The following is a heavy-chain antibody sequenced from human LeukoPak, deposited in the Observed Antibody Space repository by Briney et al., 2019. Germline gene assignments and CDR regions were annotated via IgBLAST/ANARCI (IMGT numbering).Heavy chain of an antibody. D-gene: IGHD3-3*01. CDR1: GGSISSYY. Sequence: SETLSLTCTVSGGSISSYYWSWIRQPPGKGLEWIGYIYYSGSTNYNPSLKSRVTISVDTSKNQFSLKLSSVTAADTAVYYCASSPPRITIFGVVTNYFDYWGQGTLVTVSS. CDR2: IYYSGST. CDR3: ASSPPRITIFGVVTNYFDY. J-gene: IGHJ4*02. V-gene: IGHV4-59*08.